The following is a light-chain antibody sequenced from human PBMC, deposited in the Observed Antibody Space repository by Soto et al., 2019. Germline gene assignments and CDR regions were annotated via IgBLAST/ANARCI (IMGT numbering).Light chain of an antibody. V-gene: IGLV1-44*01. J-gene: IGLJ3*02. CDR1: NSNIGSHT. Sequence: QSVLTQPPSASGTPGQRVTISRSGSNSNIGSHTVNWYQQLPGTAPKLLIYTNNQRPSGVPDRFSDSKSGTSASLAISGLQSEDEADYYCAAWDGSLQSWVFGGGTKVTVL. CDR3: AAWDGSLQSWV. CDR2: TNN.